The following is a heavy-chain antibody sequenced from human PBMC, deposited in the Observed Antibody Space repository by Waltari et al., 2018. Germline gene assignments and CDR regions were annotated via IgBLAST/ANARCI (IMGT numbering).Heavy chain of an antibody. CDR2: INHSGST. V-gene: IGHV4-34*01. CDR3: ARAPYYYDSSGYYYA. J-gene: IGHJ5*02. CDR1: GGSFSGSY. Sequence: QVQLQQRGAGLLKPSATLSLTCAVYGGSFSGSYRSWIRQPPGKGLEWIGEINHSGSTNYNPSLKSRVTISVDTSKNQFSLKLSSVTAADTAVYYCARAPYYYDSSGYYYAWGQGTLVTVSS. D-gene: IGHD3-22*01.